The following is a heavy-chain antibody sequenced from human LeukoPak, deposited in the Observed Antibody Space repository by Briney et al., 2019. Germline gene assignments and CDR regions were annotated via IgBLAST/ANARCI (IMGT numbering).Heavy chain of an antibody. V-gene: IGHV3-21*01. J-gene: IGHJ4*02. CDR3: SRDRLGGLDY. Sequence: GGSLRLSCAASGFNFSTYAINWVRQAPGKGLEWVSSISTTSTYIFYADSLKGRFTISRDNAKNSVYLQMNTLRPEDTAVYYCSRDRLGGLDYWGQGTLVTVSS. CDR1: GFNFSTYA. D-gene: IGHD5-12*01. CDR2: ISTTSTYI.